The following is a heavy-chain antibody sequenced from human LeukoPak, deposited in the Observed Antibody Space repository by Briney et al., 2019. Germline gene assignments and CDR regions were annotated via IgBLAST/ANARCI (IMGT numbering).Heavy chain of an antibody. V-gene: IGHV3-23*01. J-gene: IGHJ6*03. Sequence: GGSLRLSCAASAFTFSIYAMSWVRQAPGKGLGWVSTISGSGGSTHYADSVKGRFTISRDNSKNTLYLQMNSLRADDTAVYYCAKMRGIPNSYGQRGTYYYYYYMDVWGKGTTVTVSS. CDR2: ISGSGGST. D-gene: IGHD5-18*01. CDR1: AFTFSIYA. CDR3: AKMRGIPNSYGQRGTYYYYYYMDV.